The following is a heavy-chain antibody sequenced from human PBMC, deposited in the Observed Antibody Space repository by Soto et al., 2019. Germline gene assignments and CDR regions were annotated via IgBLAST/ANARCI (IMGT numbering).Heavy chain of an antibody. V-gene: IGHV1-18*01. CDR2: ISTSNGDT. CDR1: GYTFINYN. Sequence: QVQLVQSGPEVKEPGASVRVSCKASGYTFINYNIFWVRQAPGQGLEWMGWISTSNGDTNYAQNFQGRVTMTTDTSTSTAYVELGSLRYDDTAVYYCARDITGATGDYWGQGTLVTVSS. D-gene: IGHD1-26*01. CDR3: ARDITGATGDY. J-gene: IGHJ4*02.